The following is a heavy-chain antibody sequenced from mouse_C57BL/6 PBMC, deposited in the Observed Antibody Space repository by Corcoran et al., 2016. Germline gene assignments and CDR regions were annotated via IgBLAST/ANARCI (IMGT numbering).Heavy chain of an antibody. D-gene: IGHD1-1*01. CDR2: IFPGSGST. CDR3: ARNTTHMDY. J-gene: IGHJ4*01. CDR1: GYTFTDYY. V-gene: IGHV1-75*01. Sequence: QVQLQQSGPELVKPGASVKISCKASGYTFTDYYINWVKQRPGQGLEWIGWIFPGSGSTYYNEKFKGKATLTVDNASSTAYMLLSSLTSEDSAGYFCARNTTHMDYWGQGTSVTVSS.